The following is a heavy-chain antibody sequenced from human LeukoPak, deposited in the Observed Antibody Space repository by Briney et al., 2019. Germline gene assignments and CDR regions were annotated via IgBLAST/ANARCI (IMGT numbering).Heavy chain of an antibody. D-gene: IGHD3-3*01. J-gene: IGHJ4*02. CDR3: ARVLRFGTFFDY. CDR2: IDYTTIT. Sequence: SETLSLTCSIPRGSISIFYWSWIRHPPPKKLELTGYIDYTTITKFNPSLKTLLTISVDTSTNQFSLRLRSVTAAETAVYYCARVLRFGTFFDYWGPGTLVTVYS. CDR1: RGSISIFY. V-gene: IGHV4-59*08.